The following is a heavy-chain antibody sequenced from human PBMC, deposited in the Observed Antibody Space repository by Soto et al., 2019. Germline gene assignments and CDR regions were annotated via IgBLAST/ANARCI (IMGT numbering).Heavy chain of an antibody. D-gene: IGHD1-26*01. CDR3: ARHLEWELVNWFDP. CDR1: GGSISSSSYY. J-gene: IGHJ5*02. V-gene: IGHV4-39*01. Sequence: SETLSLTCTVSGGSISSSSYYWGWIRQPPGKGLEWIGSIYYSGSTYYNPSLKSRVTISVDTSKNQFSLKLSSVTAADTAVYYCARHLEWELVNWFDPWGQGTLVTVSS. CDR2: IYYSGST.